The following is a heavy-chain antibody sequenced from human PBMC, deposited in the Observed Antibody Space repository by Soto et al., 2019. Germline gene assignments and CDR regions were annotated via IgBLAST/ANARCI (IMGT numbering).Heavy chain of an antibody. CDR2: VYSGGSG. J-gene: IGHJ2*01. Sequence: EVQLVETGGGLMQPGGSLRLSCAASGFSVSSNYMSWVRQAPGKGLQWLSVVYSGGSGNYADSVKGRCTSSRDNSKNTVYLQQNSLRVEDTTLYYCARVWGWHFDLWGRGTLVTVSS. CDR1: GFSVSSNY. CDR3: ARVWGWHFDL. V-gene: IGHV3-53*02. D-gene: IGHD7-27*01.